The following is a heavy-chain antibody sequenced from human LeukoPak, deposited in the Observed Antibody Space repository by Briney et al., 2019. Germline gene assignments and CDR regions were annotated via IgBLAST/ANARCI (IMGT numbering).Heavy chain of an antibody. J-gene: IGHJ4*02. CDR1: GGSISSSSYY. CDR3: ARHNPYSSSWPFFDY. Sequence: SETLSLTCTVSGGSISSSSYYWGWIRQPPGKGLEWIGSIYYSGSTYYNPSLKSRVTISVDTSNNQYSLKLSSVTAADTAVYYCARHNPYSSSWPFFDYWGQGTLVTISS. D-gene: IGHD6-13*01. CDR2: IYYSGST. V-gene: IGHV4-39*01.